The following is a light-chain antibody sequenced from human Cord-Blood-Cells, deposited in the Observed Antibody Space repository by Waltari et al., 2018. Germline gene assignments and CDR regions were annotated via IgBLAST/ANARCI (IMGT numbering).Light chain of an antibody. V-gene: IGKV3-20*01. Sequence: EIVLTQSPGTLSLSPGERATLSCRASQSVSNSYLAWYQQKPGQAPRLLIYDASSRATGLPDRCSCSWSGTDFTLTISRLEPEDFAVYYCQQYVSSPYTCGQWTKLEIK. J-gene: IGKJ2*01. CDR2: DAS. CDR3: QQYVSSPYT. CDR1: QSVSNSY.